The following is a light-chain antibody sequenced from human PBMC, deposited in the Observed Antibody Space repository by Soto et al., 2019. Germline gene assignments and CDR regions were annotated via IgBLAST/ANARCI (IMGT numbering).Light chain of an antibody. CDR2: EVN. CDR1: RSDIGDSNF. Sequence: QSALTQPASVSGSPGQSVTISCTGPRSDIGDSNFISWYQHSPGKAPRLLIYEVNNRPSGVSRRFSGSKAGNTASLTISGLLDDDEADYFCASFRSGTILVFGSGTKLPVL. J-gene: IGLJ1*01. V-gene: IGLV2-14*01. CDR3: ASFRSGTILV.